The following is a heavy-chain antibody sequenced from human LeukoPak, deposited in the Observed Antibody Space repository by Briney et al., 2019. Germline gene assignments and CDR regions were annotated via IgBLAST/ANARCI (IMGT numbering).Heavy chain of an antibody. Sequence: ASVKVSCKASGYTFTGHYMHWVRQAPGQGLEWMGRIIPILGIANYAQKFQGRVTITADKSTSTAYMELSSLRSEDTAVYYCASPSPFGGVAFDIWGQGTMVTVSS. CDR1: GYTFTGHY. CDR3: ASPSPFGGVAFDI. D-gene: IGHD2-2*01. CDR2: IIPILGIA. V-gene: IGHV1-69*02. J-gene: IGHJ3*02.